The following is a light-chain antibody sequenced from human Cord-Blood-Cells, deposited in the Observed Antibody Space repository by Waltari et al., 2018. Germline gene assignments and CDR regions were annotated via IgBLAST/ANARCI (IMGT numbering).Light chain of an antibody. CDR3: QAWDSSTAV. Sequence: SYELTQPPSVSVSPGQTASITCSGDKLGAQCACWYQQKPGPSPVLVVYQDSKRPSGSPERFSGSNSGNTATLTISGTQAMDEADYYCQAWDSSTAVFGGGTKLTVL. CDR1: KLGAQC. J-gene: IGLJ3*02. V-gene: IGLV3-1*01. CDR2: QDS.